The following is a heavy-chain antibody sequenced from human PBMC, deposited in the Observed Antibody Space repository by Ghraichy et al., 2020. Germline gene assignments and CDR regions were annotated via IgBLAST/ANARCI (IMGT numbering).Heavy chain of an antibody. J-gene: IGHJ6*02. CDR3: ARTSGGMDV. CDR1: GGSISSGGYS. V-gene: IGHV4-30-2*01. Sequence: SETLSLTCAVSGGSISSGGYSWSWIRQPPGKGLEWIGYIYHSGSTYYNPSLKSRVTISVDRSKNQFSLKLSSVTAADTAVYYWARTSGGMDVWGQGTTVTVSS. CDR2: IYHSGST.